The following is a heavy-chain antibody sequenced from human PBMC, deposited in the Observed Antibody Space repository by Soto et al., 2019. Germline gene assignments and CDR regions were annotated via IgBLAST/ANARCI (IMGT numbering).Heavy chain of an antibody. J-gene: IGHJ4*02. CDR3: AYGGSCDY. CDR1: GFSFNTYE. V-gene: IGHV3-48*03. Sequence: EVQLVESGGGLVQPGGSLRLSCAASGFSFNTYEMNWVRQAPGKGLEWVSYISSSGSTIYYADSVKGRFTVSRDNGKNPLYLQMNMLRAEDTAVYYCAYGGSCDYWGQGPQVTVSS. CDR2: ISSSGSTI. D-gene: IGHD1-26*01.